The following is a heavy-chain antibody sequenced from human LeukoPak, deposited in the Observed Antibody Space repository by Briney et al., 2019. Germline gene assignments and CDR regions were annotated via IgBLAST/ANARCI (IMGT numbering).Heavy chain of an antibody. Sequence: GGSLRLSCAASGFTFTIYGMHWVRQAPGKGLEWVAIISYDGSNKYYADSVKGRFTISRDNSKNTLYVQMNSLRAEDTAVYYCARGSFGAGVGATMDDACDIWGQGTMVTVSS. CDR2: ISYDGSNK. D-gene: IGHD1-26*01. CDR3: ARGSFGAGVGATMDDACDI. CDR1: GFTFTIYG. J-gene: IGHJ3*02. V-gene: IGHV3-30*03.